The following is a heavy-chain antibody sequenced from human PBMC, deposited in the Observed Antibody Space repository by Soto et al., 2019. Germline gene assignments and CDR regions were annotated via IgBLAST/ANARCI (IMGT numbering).Heavy chain of an antibody. Sequence: ASVKVSCKASGYTFTGYYMHWVRQAPGQGLEWMGWINPNSGGTNYAQKFQGWVTMTRDTSISTAYMELSRLRSDDTAVYYWARAGADSSGYYYSYYGMDVWGQGTTVTVSS. V-gene: IGHV1-2*04. CDR3: ARAGADSSGYYYSYYGMDV. CDR1: GYTFTGYY. CDR2: INPNSGGT. J-gene: IGHJ6*02. D-gene: IGHD3-22*01.